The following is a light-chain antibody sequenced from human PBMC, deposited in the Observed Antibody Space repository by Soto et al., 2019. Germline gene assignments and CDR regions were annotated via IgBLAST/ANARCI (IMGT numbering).Light chain of an antibody. CDR1: SSDVGGYIF. J-gene: IGLJ1*01. V-gene: IGLV2-8*01. CDR2: DVN. CDR3: VSYAGGTYV. Sequence: QSVLTQPPSASGSPGQSVTISCTGTSSDVGGYIFVSWYQQHPGKAPKLMIYDVNKRPSGVPDRFSGSKSDNTASLTVSGLQAEDEADYYCVSYAGGTYVFGTGTKVTAL.